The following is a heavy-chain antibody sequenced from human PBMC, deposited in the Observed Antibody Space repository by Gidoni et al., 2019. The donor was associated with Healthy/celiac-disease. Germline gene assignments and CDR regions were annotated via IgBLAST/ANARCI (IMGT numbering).Heavy chain of an antibody. Sequence: QVQLVQSGAEVKNPGSSVKVSCKASAGTFSTYAISWVRQAPGQGLEWMGGIIPILGTANYAQKFQGRVTITADESTSTAYMELSSLRSEDTAVYYCAALAGYSSGWYVFDLWGRGTLVTVSS. CDR2: IIPILGTA. J-gene: IGHJ2*01. CDR3: AALAGYSSGWYVFDL. V-gene: IGHV1-69*01. CDR1: AGTFSTYA. D-gene: IGHD6-19*01.